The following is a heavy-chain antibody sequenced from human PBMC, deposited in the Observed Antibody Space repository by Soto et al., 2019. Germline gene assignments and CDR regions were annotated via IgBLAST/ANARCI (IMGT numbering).Heavy chain of an antibody. J-gene: IGHJ4*02. V-gene: IGHV4-30-4*01. Sequence: QVQLQESGPGLVKPSQTLSLTCSVSGDSISNGDYYWRWIRQPPGEGLEWIGYIYYSGSTYYNPSLKSRVSISVDTSKNQFSLKLSSVTAADTAVYYCARGGSLDYWGQGTLVTVSS. CDR3: ARGGSLDY. CDR1: GDSISNGDYY. D-gene: IGHD2-15*01. CDR2: IYYSGST.